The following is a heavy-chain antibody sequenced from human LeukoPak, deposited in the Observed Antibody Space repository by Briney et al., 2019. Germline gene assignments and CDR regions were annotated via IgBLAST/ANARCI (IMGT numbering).Heavy chain of an antibody. CDR1: GYSFTSYW. CDR2: IYPGDSDT. Sequence: GESLKISCKGSGYSFTSYWIGWVRQMPGKGLEWMGIIYPGDSDTRYSPSFQGQVTISADKSISTAYLQWSSLKASDTAMYYCAIVVIVVGSPPINRFDPWGQGTLVTVSS. J-gene: IGHJ5*02. CDR3: AIVVIVVGSPPINRFDP. V-gene: IGHV5-51*01. D-gene: IGHD3-22*01.